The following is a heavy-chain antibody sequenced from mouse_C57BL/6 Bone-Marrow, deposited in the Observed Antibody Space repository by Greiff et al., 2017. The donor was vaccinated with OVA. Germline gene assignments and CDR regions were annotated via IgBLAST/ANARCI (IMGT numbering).Heavy chain of an antibody. J-gene: IGHJ2*01. CDR1: GYSITSGYY. CDR3: ARDKGY. Sequence: DVQLVESGPGLVKPSQSLSLTCSVTGYSITSGYYWNWIRQFPGNKLEWMGYISYDGSNNYNPSLKNRISITRDTSKNQFFLKLNSVTTEDTATYYCARDKGYWGQGTTLTVSS. CDR2: ISYDGSN. V-gene: IGHV3-6*01.